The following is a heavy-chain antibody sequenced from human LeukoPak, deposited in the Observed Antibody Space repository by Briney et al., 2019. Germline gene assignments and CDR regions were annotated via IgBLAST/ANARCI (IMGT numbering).Heavy chain of an antibody. D-gene: IGHD6-19*01. CDR3: ARFDSFYGSGYYGGY. J-gene: IGHJ4*02. V-gene: IGHV4-59*08. CDR1: GGSISSYY. Sequence: SETLSLTCTVSGGSISSYYWSWIRQPPGKGLEWIGYIHYSGSTNYNPSLKSRVTISVDTSKNQFSLKLNSVTAADTAVYYCARFDSFYGSGYYGGYWGQGTLVTVSS. CDR2: IHYSGST.